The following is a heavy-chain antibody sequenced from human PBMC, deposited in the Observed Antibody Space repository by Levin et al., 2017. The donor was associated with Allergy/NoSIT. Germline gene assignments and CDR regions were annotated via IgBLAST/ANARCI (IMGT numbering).Heavy chain of an antibody. J-gene: IGHJ4*02. D-gene: IGHD3-22*01. CDR1: GFTFIKAW. CDR3: TYYFESSGPIPIDY. V-gene: IGHV3-15*01. Sequence: GGSLRLSCAASGFTFIKAWMSWVRQAPGKGLEWVGRIKSNLDGGTADYAAPVKGRFTISRDDSKNTLYLQMNGLKTEDTAMYYCTYYFESSGPIPIDYWGQGALVTVSS. CDR2: IKSNLDGGTA.